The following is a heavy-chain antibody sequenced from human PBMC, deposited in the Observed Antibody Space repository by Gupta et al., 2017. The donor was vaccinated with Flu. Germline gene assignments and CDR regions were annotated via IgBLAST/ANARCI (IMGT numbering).Heavy chain of an antibody. V-gene: IGHV4-38-2*02. D-gene: IGHD3-22*01. Sequence: QVQLQESGPGLVQPSETLSLTCAVSGYSLSSGYYWGWIRQPPGKGLEWIGSIYHSGSTYYNPSLKSRVTISVDTSKNQFSLKLSSVTAADTAVYYCARDRLYYYDTNDYWYFDLWGRGTLGTVSS. CDR1: GYSLSSGYY. CDR3: ARDRLYYYDTNDYWYFDL. CDR2: IYHSGST. J-gene: IGHJ2*01.